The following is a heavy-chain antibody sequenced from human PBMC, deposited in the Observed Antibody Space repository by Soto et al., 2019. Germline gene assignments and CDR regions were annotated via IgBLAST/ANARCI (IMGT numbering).Heavy chain of an antibody. Sequence: QVQLVHSGAEVKKPGSSVKVSCKASGGTFSSYIIIWVRQAPGQGLEWMGKIIPILGIANYAQQFQGRVTNTADKSTSTAYMELSSLRSEGTAVYYCATGFGSGSYAVAYWGQGTLVTASS. V-gene: IGHV1-69*02. J-gene: IGHJ4*02. CDR1: GGTFSSYI. D-gene: IGHD3-10*01. CDR3: ATGFGSGSYAVAY. CDR2: IIPILGIA.